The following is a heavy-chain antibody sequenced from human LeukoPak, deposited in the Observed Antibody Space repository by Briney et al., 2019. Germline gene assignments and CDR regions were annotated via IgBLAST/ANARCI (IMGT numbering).Heavy chain of an antibody. V-gene: IGHV3-30*18. CDR2: ISYDGSNK. CDR3: AKGYCGGDCPFDY. J-gene: IGHJ4*02. Sequence: GGSLRLSCAASGFTFSSYGMHWVRQAPGKGLEWVAVISYDGSNKYYADSVKGRFTISRDNSKNTQYLQMNSLRAEDTAVYYCAKGYCGGDCPFDYWGQGTLVTVSS. D-gene: IGHD2-21*01. CDR1: GFTFSSYG.